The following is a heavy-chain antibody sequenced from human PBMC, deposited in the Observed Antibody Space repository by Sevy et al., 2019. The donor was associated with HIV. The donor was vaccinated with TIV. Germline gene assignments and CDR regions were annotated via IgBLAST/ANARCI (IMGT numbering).Heavy chain of an antibody. CDR3: ARDRYYDASGYYYYYYGMDV. D-gene: IGHD3-22*01. V-gene: IGHV3-66*01. CDR2: IYSGGST. Sequence: GGSLRLSCAASEFTVTNNYMSWVRQAPGKGLEWVSTIYSGGSTFYADSVKGRFTISRDNSKNTLYLQMNSLRAEDTAVYYCARDRYYDASGYYYYYYGMDVWGQGTTVIVSS. J-gene: IGHJ6*02. CDR1: EFTVTNNY.